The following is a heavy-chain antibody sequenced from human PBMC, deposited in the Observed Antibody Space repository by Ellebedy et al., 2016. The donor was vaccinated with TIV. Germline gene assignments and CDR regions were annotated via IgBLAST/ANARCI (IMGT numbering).Heavy chain of an antibody. CDR3: ARYHYRTFDP. Sequence: GESLKISCEASGFAFSLNWMHWARQPPGQGPIWIAWIKSDGSSSNYADSVKGRFTISRDNAKNSLYLQMDSLTDEDTAVYYCARYHYRTFDPWGQGTLVTVSS. D-gene: IGHD4-11*01. CDR2: IKSDGSSS. J-gene: IGHJ5*02. CDR1: GFAFSLNW. V-gene: IGHV3-74*01.